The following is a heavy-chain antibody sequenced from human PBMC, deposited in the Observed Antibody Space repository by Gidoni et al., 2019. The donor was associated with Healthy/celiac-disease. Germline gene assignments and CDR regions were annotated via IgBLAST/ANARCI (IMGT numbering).Heavy chain of an antibody. CDR1: GFTFSSYG. Sequence: QVQLVESGGGVVQPGRALRLSCAASGFTFSSYGMHWARQAPGKGLEWVAVISYDGSNKYYADSVKGRFTISRDNSKNTLYLQMNSLRAEDTAVYYCAKSTSYYDFWSGYLRKNYYYGMDVWGQGTTVTVSS. J-gene: IGHJ6*02. V-gene: IGHV3-30*18. CDR3: AKSTSYYDFWSGYLRKNYYYGMDV. D-gene: IGHD3-3*01. CDR2: ISYDGSNK.